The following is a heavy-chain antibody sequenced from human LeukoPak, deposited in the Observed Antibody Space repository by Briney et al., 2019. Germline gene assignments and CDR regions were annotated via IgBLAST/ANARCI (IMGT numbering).Heavy chain of an antibody. J-gene: IGHJ4*02. D-gene: IGHD3-22*01. V-gene: IGHV1-69*13. CDR3: ARDPGYYDSSGPGRYDY. CDR2: IIPIFGTA. Sequence: SVKVSCKASGGTFSSYAISWVRQAPGQGLEWMGGIIPIFGTANYAQKFQGRVTITADESTSTAYMELSSLRSEDTAVYYCARDPGYYDSSGPGRYDYWGQGTLVTVSS. CDR1: GGTFSSYA.